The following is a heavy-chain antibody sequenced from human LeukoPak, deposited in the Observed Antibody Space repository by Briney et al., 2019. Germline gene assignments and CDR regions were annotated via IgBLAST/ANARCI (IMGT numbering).Heavy chain of an antibody. J-gene: IGHJ6*02. D-gene: IGHD4-17*01. CDR2: IIPIFGTA. Sequence: SVKVSCKASGGTFSSYAISWVRQAPGQGLEWMGGIIPIFGTANYAQKFQGRVTITADESTSTAYMELSSLRSEDTAVYYCARDPNSLRCYYYGMDVWGQGTTVTVSS. CDR3: ARDPNSLRCYYYGMDV. V-gene: IGHV1-69*13. CDR1: GGTFSSYA.